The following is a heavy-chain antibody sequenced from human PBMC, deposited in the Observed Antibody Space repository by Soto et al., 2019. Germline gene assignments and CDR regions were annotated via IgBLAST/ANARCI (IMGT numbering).Heavy chain of an antibody. J-gene: IGHJ4*02. CDR1: GFSLSTSGVG. Sequence: QITLKESGPALVKPTQTLTLTCTFSGFSLSTSGVGVGWIRQPPGKAREWLGIIYWNDDKKYSPSLRSRLGITKDTFRNQVVLTMTNVDPLDTATYYCARRRGYNWNNPAFDYWSQGALVTVSS. CDR2: IYWNDDK. V-gene: IGHV2-5*01. CDR3: ARRRGYNWNNPAFDY. D-gene: IGHD1-20*01.